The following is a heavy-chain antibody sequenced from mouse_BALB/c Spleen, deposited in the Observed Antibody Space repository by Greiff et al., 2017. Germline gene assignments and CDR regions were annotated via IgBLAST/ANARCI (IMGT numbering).Heavy chain of an antibody. CDR3: ERVFAY. J-gene: IGHJ3*01. Sequence: EVLRVESGGGLVKPGGSLKLSCAASGFSFSSYAMSWVRQTPEKRLEWVATISSGGSYTYYPDSVKGRFTISRDNAKNTLYLQMSSLRSEDTAMYYWERVFAYWGQGTLVTVSA. V-gene: IGHV5-9-3*01. CDR1: GFSFSSYA. CDR2: ISSGGSYT.